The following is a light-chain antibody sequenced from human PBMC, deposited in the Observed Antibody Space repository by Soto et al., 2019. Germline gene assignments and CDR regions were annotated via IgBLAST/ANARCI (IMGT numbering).Light chain of an antibody. CDR3: QSYDSSLSGGV. CDR1: SSNIGAGYD. V-gene: IGLV1-40*01. Sequence: QLVLTQPPSVSGAPGQRVTISCTGSSSNIGAGYDVHWYQQLPGTVPKLLIYGNSNRPSGVPDRFSGSKSGTSASLAITGLQAEDEADYYCQSYDSSLSGGVFGGGTKLTVL. CDR2: GNS. J-gene: IGLJ3*02.